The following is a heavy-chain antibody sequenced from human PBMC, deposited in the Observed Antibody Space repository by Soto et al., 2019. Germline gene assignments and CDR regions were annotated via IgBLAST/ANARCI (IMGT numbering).Heavy chain of an antibody. CDR2: ISGSGGST. J-gene: IGHJ6*02. Sequence: PGGSLRLSCAASGFTFSSYAMSWVRQAPGKGLEWVSAISGSGGSTYYADSVKGRFTISRDDSKNTLYLQMNSLRAEDTAVYYCASRPSIAARRVYYYGMDVWGQGTTVTVSS. D-gene: IGHD6-6*01. CDR3: ASRPSIAARRVYYYGMDV. CDR1: GFTFSSYA. V-gene: IGHV3-23*01.